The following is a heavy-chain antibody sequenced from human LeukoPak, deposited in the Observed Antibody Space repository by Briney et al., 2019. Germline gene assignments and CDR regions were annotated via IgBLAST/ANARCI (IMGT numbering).Heavy chain of an antibody. CDR3: ARGGFPVYYYYMDV. CDR1: GYTFTGYF. V-gene: IGHV1-2*02. J-gene: IGHJ6*03. CDR2: ISPNSGGT. Sequence: ASVKVSCKASGYTFTGYFLHWVRQAPGQGLEWMGWISPNSGGTNYAQKFQGRVTMTRDTSISTAYMELTRLRSDDTAVYYCARGGFPVYYYYMDVWGKGTTVTVSS. D-gene: IGHD3-16*01.